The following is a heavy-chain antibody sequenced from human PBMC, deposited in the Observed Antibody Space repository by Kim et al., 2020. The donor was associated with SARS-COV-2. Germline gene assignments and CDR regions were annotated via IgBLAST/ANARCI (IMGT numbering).Heavy chain of an antibody. Sequence: SETLSLTYTVSGGSISSYYWSWIRQPAGKGLEWIGRIYTSGSTNYNPSLKSRVTMSVDTSKNQFSLKLSSVTAADTAVYYCARDAYCSGGSCYSDYYYYGMDVWGQGTTVTVSS. D-gene: IGHD2-15*01. CDR2: IYTSGST. V-gene: IGHV4-4*07. CDR1: GGSISSYY. CDR3: ARDAYCSGGSCYSDYYYYGMDV. J-gene: IGHJ6*02.